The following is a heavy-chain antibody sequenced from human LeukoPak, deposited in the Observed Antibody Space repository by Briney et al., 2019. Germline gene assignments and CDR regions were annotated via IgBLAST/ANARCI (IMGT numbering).Heavy chain of an antibody. V-gene: IGHV3-48*03. CDR3: AKDLSTSGWIIDF. Sequence: GGSLRLSCAASGFTFSSYEMNWVRQAPGKGLEWVSYISSSGSTIYYADSVKGRFTISRDNSKNSLYLQMNSLKTEDTALYFCAKDLSTSGWIIDFWGQGTLVTVSS. CDR2: ISSSGSTI. J-gene: IGHJ4*02. CDR1: GFTFSSYE. D-gene: IGHD6-19*01.